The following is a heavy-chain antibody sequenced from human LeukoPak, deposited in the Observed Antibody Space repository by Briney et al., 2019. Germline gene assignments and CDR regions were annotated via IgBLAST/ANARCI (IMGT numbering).Heavy chain of an antibody. Sequence: GGSLRLSCAASGLTFSSNSMNWVRQAPGKGLEWVSSISISSSYIYYADSVKGRFTTSRDNATNSLYLQMNSLRAEDTAVYYCARDPYSGHYGNDYYYYMDVWGKGTTVTISS. V-gene: IGHV3-21*01. J-gene: IGHJ6*03. CDR1: GLTFSSNS. D-gene: IGHD5-12*01. CDR3: ARDPYSGHYGNDYYYYMDV. CDR2: ISISSSYI.